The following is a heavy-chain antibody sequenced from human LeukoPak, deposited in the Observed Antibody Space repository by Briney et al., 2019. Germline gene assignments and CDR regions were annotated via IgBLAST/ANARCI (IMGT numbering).Heavy chain of an antibody. CDR2: ISGSGGST. D-gene: IGHD3-22*01. Sequence: GGSLRLSCAASGFTFSSYAMSWVRQAPGKGLEWASAISGSGGSTYYADSVKGRFTISRDNSKNTLYLQMNSLRAEDTAVYYCAKGGTKMIVVDYWGQGTLVTVSS. V-gene: IGHV3-23*01. CDR3: AKGGTKMIVVDY. J-gene: IGHJ4*02. CDR1: GFTFSSYA.